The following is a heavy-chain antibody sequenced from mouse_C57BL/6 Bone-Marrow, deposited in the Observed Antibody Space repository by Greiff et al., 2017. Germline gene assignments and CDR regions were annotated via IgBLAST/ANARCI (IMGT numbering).Heavy chain of an antibody. D-gene: IGHD2-4*01. V-gene: IGHV1-80*01. CDR2: IYPGDGDT. Sequence: QVQLQQSGAELVKPGASVKISCKASGYAFSSYWMNWVKQRPGKGLEWIGQIYPGDGDTNYNGKFKGKATLTADKSSSTAYMQLSSLTSEDSAVYFCARRRVYDYDGFAYWGQGTLVTVSA. CDR3: ARRRVYDYDGFAY. CDR1: GYAFSSYW. J-gene: IGHJ3*01.